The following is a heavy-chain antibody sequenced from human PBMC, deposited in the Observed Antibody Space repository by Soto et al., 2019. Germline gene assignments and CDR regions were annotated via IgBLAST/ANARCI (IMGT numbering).Heavy chain of an antibody. CDR1: GGSFSGYY. CDR3: ARGHGYCTNGVCRIFDY. D-gene: IGHD2-8*01. V-gene: IGHV4-34*01. Sequence: SETLSLTCAVYGGSFSGYYWSWIRQPPGKGLEWIGEINHSGSTNYNPSLKSRVTISVDTSKNQFSLKLSSVTAADTAVYYCARGHGYCTNGVCRIFDYWGQGTLVTVSS. J-gene: IGHJ4*02. CDR2: INHSGST.